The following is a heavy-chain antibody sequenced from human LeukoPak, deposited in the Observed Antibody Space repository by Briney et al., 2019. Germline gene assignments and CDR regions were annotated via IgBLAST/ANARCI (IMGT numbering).Heavy chain of an antibody. D-gene: IGHD5-18*01. Sequence: ASVKVSCKASGYTFTSYAMHWVRQAPGQRLEWMGWINAGNGNTKYSQKFQGRVIITRDTSASTAYMELSSLRSEDTAVYYCARASTMVTYYFDYWGQGTLVTVSS. CDR2: INAGNGNT. CDR3: ARASTMVTYYFDY. J-gene: IGHJ4*02. CDR1: GYTFTSYA. V-gene: IGHV1-3*01.